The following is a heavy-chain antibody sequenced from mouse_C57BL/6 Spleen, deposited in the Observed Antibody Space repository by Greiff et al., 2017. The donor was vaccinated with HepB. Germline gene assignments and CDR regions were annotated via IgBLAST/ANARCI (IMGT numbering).Heavy chain of an antibody. CDR1: GYTFTSYW. V-gene: IGHV1-55*01. CDR3: ARWYDVSEAMDY. Sequence: QVQLKQPGAELVKPGASVKMSCKASGYTFTSYWITWVKQRPGQGLEWIGDIYPGSGSTNYNEKFKSKATLTVDTSSSTAYMQLSSLTSEDSAVYYCARWYDVSEAMDYWGQGTSVTVSS. CDR2: IYPGSGST. D-gene: IGHD2-3*01. J-gene: IGHJ4*01.